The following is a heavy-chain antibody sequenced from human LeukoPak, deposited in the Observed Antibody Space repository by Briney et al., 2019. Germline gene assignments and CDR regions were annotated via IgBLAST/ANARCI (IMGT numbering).Heavy chain of an antibody. CDR3: ARGSGSYTFDY. D-gene: IGHD3-10*01. CDR2: FNAGNGNT. J-gene: IGHJ4*02. Sequence: GASVKVSCKASGYTFTSYAMHWVRQAPGQRLEWMGWFNAGNGNTKYSQKFQGRVTITRDTSASTAYMELSSLRSEDTAVYYCARGSGSYTFDYWGQGTLVTVSS. V-gene: IGHV1-3*01. CDR1: GYTFTSYA.